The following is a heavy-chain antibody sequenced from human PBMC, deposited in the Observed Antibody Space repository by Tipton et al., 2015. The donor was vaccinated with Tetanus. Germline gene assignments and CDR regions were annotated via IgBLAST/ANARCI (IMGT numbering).Heavy chain of an antibody. CDR3: AKDPASRGWFDP. CDR2: INSDGSAR. J-gene: IGHJ5*02. CDR1: GFTLSRYW. Sequence: SLRLSCEASGFTLSRYWTHWVRQTPGTGLVWVSRINSDGSARSYADSVKGRFTVSRDNSKNTVYLQMNSLRDEDTAVYYCAKDPASRGWFDPWGQGTLVSVSS. V-gene: IGHV3-74*01.